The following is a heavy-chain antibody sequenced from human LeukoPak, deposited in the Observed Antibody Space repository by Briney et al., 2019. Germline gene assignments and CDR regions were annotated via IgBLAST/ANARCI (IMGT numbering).Heavy chain of an antibody. CDR3: ARSPFGAHSSYFDY. Sequence: GGSLRLSCAASGFTFSSHAMSWVRQAPGKGLERVSGISDSGDTTYHADSVKGRFTISRDNSENTLYLQMSSLRAEDTAVYYCARSPFGAHSSYFDYWGQGTLATVSS. CDR1: GFTFSSHA. J-gene: IGHJ4*02. CDR2: ISDSGDTT. V-gene: IGHV3-23*01. D-gene: IGHD2/OR15-2a*01.